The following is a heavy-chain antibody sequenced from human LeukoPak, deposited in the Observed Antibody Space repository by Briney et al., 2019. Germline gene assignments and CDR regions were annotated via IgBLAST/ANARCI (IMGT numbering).Heavy chain of an antibody. Sequence: ASVKVSCKASGYTFTSYGISWVRQAPGQGLEWMGWISAYNGNTNYAQKLQGRVTMTTDTSTSTAYMELRSLRSDDTAVYYCARDPRWAPSGSYYSSRDDAFDIWGQGTMVTVSP. J-gene: IGHJ3*02. D-gene: IGHD1-26*01. CDR2: ISAYNGNT. V-gene: IGHV1-18*01. CDR1: GYTFTSYG. CDR3: ARDPRWAPSGSYYSSRDDAFDI.